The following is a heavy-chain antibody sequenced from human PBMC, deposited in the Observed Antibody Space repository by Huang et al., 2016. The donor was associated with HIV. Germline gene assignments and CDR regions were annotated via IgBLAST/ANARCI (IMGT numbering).Heavy chain of an antibody. Sequence: QLQLQESGPGLVKPSETLSLTCTVSGGSIRSDNYYWGWIRRPPGKGLEWIWSIYYSWSTYYNPSLKRRVTITVDTSKNHFSLRMRSVTAADTAVYYCARLPGSITMIRGVITDPYWGQGTLVTVSS. CDR2: IYYSWST. D-gene: IGHD3-10*01. J-gene: IGHJ4*02. CDR3: ARLPGSITMIRGVITDPY. CDR1: GGSIRSDNYY. V-gene: IGHV4-39*02.